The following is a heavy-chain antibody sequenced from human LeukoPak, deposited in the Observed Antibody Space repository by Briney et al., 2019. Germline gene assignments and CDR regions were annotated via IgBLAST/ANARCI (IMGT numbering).Heavy chain of an antibody. CDR1: GGSFSGYY. Sequence: SETLSLTCAVYGGSFSGYYWSWIRQPPGKGLEWIGEINHSGSTNYNPSLKSRVTISVDTSKNQFSLKLSSVTAADTAVYYCAREGGYYDSGSQYTDLSNFDYWGQGALVTI. V-gene: IGHV4-34*01. J-gene: IGHJ4*01. D-gene: IGHD3-10*01. CDR2: INHSGST. CDR3: AREGGYYDSGSQYTDLSNFDY.